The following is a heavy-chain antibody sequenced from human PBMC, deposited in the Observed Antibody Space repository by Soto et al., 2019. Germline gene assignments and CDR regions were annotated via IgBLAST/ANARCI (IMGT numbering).Heavy chain of an antibody. CDR3: ARDTRSGYYRGP. CDR2: IIPIFGTA. V-gene: IGHV1-69*13. J-gene: IGHJ5*02. CDR1: GGTFSSYA. Sequence: SVKVSCKASGGTFSSYAISWVRQAPGQGLEWMGGIIPIFGTANYAQKFQGRVTITADESTSTAYMELSSLRSEDTAVYYCARDTRSGYYRGPRGQGTLVTVSS. D-gene: IGHD3-22*01.